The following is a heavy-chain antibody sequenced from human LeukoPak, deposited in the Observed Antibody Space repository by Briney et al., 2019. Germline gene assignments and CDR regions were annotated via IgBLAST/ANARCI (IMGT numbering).Heavy chain of an antibody. D-gene: IGHD3-3*01. CDR3: ARFPDFWSGYIKL. Sequence: SETLSLTCTVSGGSISSSSYYWGWIRQPPGKGLEWIGSIYYSGSTYYNPSLKSRVTISVDTSKNQFSLKPSSVTAADTAVYYCARFPDFWSGYIKLWGQGTLVTVSS. V-gene: IGHV4-39*01. CDR1: GGSISSSSYY. J-gene: IGHJ4*02. CDR2: IYYSGST.